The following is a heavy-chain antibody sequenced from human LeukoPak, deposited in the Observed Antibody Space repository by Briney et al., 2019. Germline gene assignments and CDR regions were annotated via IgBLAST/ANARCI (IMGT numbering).Heavy chain of an antibody. CDR3: ARGLVVSTISTYYYYGMDV. CDR1: GGSFSGHY. CDR2: ITHSGST. V-gene: IGHV4-34*01. D-gene: IGHD5/OR15-5a*01. Sequence: PSETLSLTCTVSGGSFSGHYCSWIRQPPGKGLEWIGEITHSGSTNYNTSLKSRVTISVDTSETQFPLKLSSVTAADTAVYYCARGLVVSTISTYYYYGMDVWGQGTTVTVSS. J-gene: IGHJ6*02.